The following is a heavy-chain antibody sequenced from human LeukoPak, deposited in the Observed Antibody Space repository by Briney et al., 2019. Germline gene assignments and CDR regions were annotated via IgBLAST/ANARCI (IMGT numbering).Heavy chain of an antibody. J-gene: IGHJ4*02. CDR1: GYTFTGYY. CDR2: INPNSGGT. CDR3: ARDAPTYYYDSSGYYYDYNY. V-gene: IGHV1-2*02. D-gene: IGHD3-22*01. Sequence: ASVKVSCTASGYTFTGYYMHWVRQAPGQGLEWMGWINPNSGGTNYAQKFQGRVTMTRDTSISTAYMELIRLRSDDTAVYYCARDAPTYYYDSSGYYYDYNYWGQGTLVTVSS.